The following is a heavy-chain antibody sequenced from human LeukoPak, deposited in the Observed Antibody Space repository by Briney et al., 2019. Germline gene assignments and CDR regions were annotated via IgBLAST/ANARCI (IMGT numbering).Heavy chain of an antibody. Sequence: VGSLRLSCAASGFPFSTYGMHWVRQAPGQGLGWVAVIWSDGSNKYYADSVKGRFTISRDNSKNTLYLQMNSLRAEDTAVYYCARDKDSSGYYAARYYYGMDVWGQGTTVTVSS. CDR1: GFPFSTYG. D-gene: IGHD3-22*01. V-gene: IGHV3-33*01. CDR2: IWSDGSNK. J-gene: IGHJ6*02. CDR3: ARDKDSSGYYAARYYYGMDV.